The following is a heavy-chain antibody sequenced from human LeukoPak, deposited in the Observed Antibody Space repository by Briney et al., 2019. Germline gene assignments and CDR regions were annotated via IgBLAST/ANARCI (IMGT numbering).Heavy chain of an antibody. CDR2: ISYDGSNK. CDR3: AKDGLSGYSSSWYDYYYYGMDV. J-gene: IGHJ6*02. CDR1: GFTFSSYG. Sequence: GGSLRLSCAASGFTFSSYGMHWVRQAPGKGLEWVAVISYDGSNKYYADSVKGRFTISRDNSKNTLYLQMNSLRAEDTAVYYCAKDGLSGYSSSWYDYYYYGMDVWGQGTTVTVSS. V-gene: IGHV3-30*18. D-gene: IGHD6-13*01.